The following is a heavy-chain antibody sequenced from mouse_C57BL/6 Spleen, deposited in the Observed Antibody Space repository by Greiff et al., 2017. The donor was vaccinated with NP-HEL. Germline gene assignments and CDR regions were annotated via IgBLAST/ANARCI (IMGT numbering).Heavy chain of an antibody. CDR1: GYAFSSSW. V-gene: IGHV1-82*01. CDR2: IYPGDGDT. Sequence: QVQLQQSGPELVKPGASVKISCKASGYAFSSSWMNWVKQRPGKGLEWIGRIYPGDGDTNYNGKFKGKATLTADKSSSTAYMQLSSLTSEDSAVYFCAHYYDAMVYWGQGTSVTVSS. J-gene: IGHJ4*01. D-gene: IGHD1-2*01. CDR3: AHYYDAMVY.